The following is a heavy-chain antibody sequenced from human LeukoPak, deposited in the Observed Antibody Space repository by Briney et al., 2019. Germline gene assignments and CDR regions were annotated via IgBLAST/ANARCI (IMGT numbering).Heavy chain of an antibody. CDR1: GYTLTSYG. J-gene: IGHJ4*02. Sequence: ASVKVSCKASGYTLTSYGISWVRQAPGQGLEWMGIINPSGGSTSYAQKFQGRVTMTRDTSTSTVYMELSSLRSEDTAVYYCAREGGKITFGGVTSFDYWGQGTLVTVSS. CDR2: INPSGGST. V-gene: IGHV1-46*01. CDR3: AREGGKITFGGVTSFDY. D-gene: IGHD3-16*01.